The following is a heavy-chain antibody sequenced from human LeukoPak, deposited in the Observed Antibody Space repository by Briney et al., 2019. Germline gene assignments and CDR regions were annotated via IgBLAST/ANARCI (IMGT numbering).Heavy chain of an antibody. CDR3: ARDDWGSFPVFDY. D-gene: IGHD7-27*01. J-gene: IGHJ4*02. V-gene: IGHV4-39*02. Sequence: PSDTLSLTCTVSGGSISSTSYYWGWLRPPPGKGLVWIGSIYYSGSTYYNPSLKSRVIISLDTSKNQFSLKVSSVTAADTAVYYCARDDWGSFPVFDYWGQGTVVTVSS. CDR2: IYYSGST. CDR1: GGSISSTSYY.